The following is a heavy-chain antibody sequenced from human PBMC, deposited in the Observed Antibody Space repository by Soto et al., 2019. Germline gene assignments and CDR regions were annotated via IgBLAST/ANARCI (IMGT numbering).Heavy chain of an antibody. V-gene: IGHV4-61*01. J-gene: IGHJ1*01. CDR3: ARGRLRYYYDGSGPTCVPEYFQH. Sequence: QVQLQESGPGLVKPSETLSLTCTVSGASVSGSTYYWSWIRQPPGKGLEWIGYIYNSGSTSYNPSLKRRVSISVDTSKSQFSLKLSALTAADTAMYYCARGRLRYYYDGSGPTCVPEYFQHWGQGTLVTVSS. CDR2: IYNSGST. CDR1: GASVSGSTYY. D-gene: IGHD3-22*01.